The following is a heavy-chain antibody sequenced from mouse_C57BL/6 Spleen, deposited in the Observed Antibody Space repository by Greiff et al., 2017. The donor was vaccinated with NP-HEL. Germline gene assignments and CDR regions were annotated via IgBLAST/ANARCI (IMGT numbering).Heavy chain of an antibody. J-gene: IGHJ4*01. CDR1: GYTFTDYE. CDR3: TRWTVTTGAMDY. V-gene: IGHV1-15*01. Sequence: VQGVESGAELVRPGASVTLSCKASGYTFTDYEMHWVKQTPVHGLEWIGAIDPETGGTAYNQKFKGKAILTADKSSSTAYMELRSLTSEDSAVYYCTRWTVTTGAMDYWGQGTSVTVSS. CDR2: IDPETGGT. D-gene: IGHD2-2*01.